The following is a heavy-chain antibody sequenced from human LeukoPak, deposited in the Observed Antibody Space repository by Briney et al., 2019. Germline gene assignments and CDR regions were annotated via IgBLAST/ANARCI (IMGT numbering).Heavy chain of an antibody. J-gene: IGHJ5*02. CDR3: ARDRPGRYCSTISCYSASPFDP. CDR2: IIPIFGTA. V-gene: IGHV1-69*13. Sequence: ASVKVSCKASGGTVSRYPISWVRQAPGQGLEWMGGIIPIFGTANHAQKFQGRVTITADESTSTAYMELSSLRSEDTAVYYCARDRPGRYCSTISCYSASPFDPWGQGTLVTVSS. CDR1: GGTVSRYP. D-gene: IGHD2-2*02.